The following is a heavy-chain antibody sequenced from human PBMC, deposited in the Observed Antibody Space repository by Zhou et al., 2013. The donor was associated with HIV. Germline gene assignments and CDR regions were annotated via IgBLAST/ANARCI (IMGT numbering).Heavy chain of an antibody. J-gene: IGHJ5*02. CDR3: ARGARRITIFGVVTHNWFDP. D-gene: IGHD3-3*01. Sequence: QVQLVQSGAEVKKPGSSVKVSCKASGGTFSSYAISWVRQAPGQGLEWMGGIIPIFGTANYAQKFQGRVTITTDESTSTAYMELSSLRSEDTAVYYCARGARRITIFGVVTHNWFDPWGQGTLVTVSS. CDR1: GGTFSSYA. V-gene: IGHV1-69*05. CDR2: IIPIFGTA.